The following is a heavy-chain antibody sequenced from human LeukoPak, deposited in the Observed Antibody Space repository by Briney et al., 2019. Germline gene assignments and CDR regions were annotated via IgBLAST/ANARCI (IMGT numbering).Heavy chain of an antibody. D-gene: IGHD2-15*01. V-gene: IGHV3-23*01. J-gene: IGHJ6*03. Sequence: YYADSVKGRFTISRDNSKSTLYLQMNSLRAEDTAVYYCAKDYCSGGSCYTALYYYYYYMDVWGKGTTVTVSS. CDR3: AKDYCSGGSCYTALYYYYYYMDV.